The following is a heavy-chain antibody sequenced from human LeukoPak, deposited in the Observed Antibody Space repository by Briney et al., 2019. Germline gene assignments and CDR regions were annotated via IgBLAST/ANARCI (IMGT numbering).Heavy chain of an antibody. D-gene: IGHD5-24*01. CDR2: ISAYNGNT. CDR1: GYTFTSYG. CDR3: ARDLEMATIGYYYYGMDV. J-gene: IGHJ6*02. Sequence: ASVKVSCKASGYTFTSYGISWVRQAPGQGLEWMGWISAYNGNTNYAQKLQGRVTMTTDTSTSTAYMELRSLRSDDTAVYYCARDLEMATIGYYYYGMDVWGQGTTVTVSS. V-gene: IGHV1-18*01.